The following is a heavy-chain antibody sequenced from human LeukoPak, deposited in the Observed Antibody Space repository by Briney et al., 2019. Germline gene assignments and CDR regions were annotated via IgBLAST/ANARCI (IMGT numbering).Heavy chain of an antibody. J-gene: IGHJ5*02. CDR3: ARGGLNIVVVPAARNWFDP. D-gene: IGHD2-2*01. CDR1: GYSISSGYY. V-gene: IGHV4-38-2*02. CDR2: IYHSGST. Sequence: KPSETLSLTCTVSGYSISSGYYWGWIRQPPGKGLEWIGSIYHSGSTYYNPSLKSRVTISVDTSKNQFSLKLSSVTAADTAVYYCARGGLNIVVVPAARNWFDPWGQGTLVTVSS.